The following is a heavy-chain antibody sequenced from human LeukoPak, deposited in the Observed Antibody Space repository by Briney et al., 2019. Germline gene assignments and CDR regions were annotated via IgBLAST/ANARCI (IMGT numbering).Heavy chain of an antibody. CDR3: AKGSGYDTDFDY. CDR2: ISGSGDNT. Sequence: QPGGSLRLSCAASGFTFSTYVMSWVRQAPGKGLERVSGISGSGDNTYYADSVRGRFTVSRVNSKNTLYLQMNSLRAEDTAIYYCAKGSGYDTDFDYWGQGTLVTVSS. V-gene: IGHV3-23*01. CDR1: GFTFSTYV. D-gene: IGHD3-9*01. J-gene: IGHJ4*02.